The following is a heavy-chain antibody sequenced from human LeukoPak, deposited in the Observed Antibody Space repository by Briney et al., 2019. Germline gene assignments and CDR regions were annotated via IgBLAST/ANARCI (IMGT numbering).Heavy chain of an antibody. D-gene: IGHD2-2*01. J-gene: IGHJ4*02. CDR3: ARSQATAMVSDY. V-gene: IGHV4-39*01. CDR2: IYYSGRT. Sequence: PSETLSLTCTVSGGSLNSSSYYWGWIRQPPGKGLEWIGSIYYSGRTYYNPSLRSRATIFVGTSKNQFSLKLNSVTAAGTAVYYCARSQATAMVSDYWGQGTLVTVSS. CDR1: GGSLNSSSYY.